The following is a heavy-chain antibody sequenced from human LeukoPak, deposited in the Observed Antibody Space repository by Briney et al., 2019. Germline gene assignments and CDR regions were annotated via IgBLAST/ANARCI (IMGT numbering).Heavy chain of an antibody. D-gene: IGHD2-8*01. CDR1: GYTFTAYY. J-gene: IGHJ3*02. CDR2: INPNTGGT. V-gene: IGHV1-2*06. Sequence: GASVKVSCKASGYTFTAYYMHWVRQAPGQGLEWMGRINPNTGGTNYVQNFQGRVSMTRDTSISTAYMELSSLRSDDTAQYYCATNIQENAFDIWGQGTMVTVSS. CDR3: ATNIQENAFDI.